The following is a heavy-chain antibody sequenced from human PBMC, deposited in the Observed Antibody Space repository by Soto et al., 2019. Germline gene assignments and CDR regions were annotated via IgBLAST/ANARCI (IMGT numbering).Heavy chain of an antibody. J-gene: IGHJ6*02. Sequence: QVQLVESGGGVVQPGRSLRLSCAASGFTFSSYGMHWVRQAPGKGLEWVAVISYDGSNKYYADSVKGRFTISRYNSKNTLYLQMNSLRAEATAVYYCAKHMDNYYYGMDVWGQGTTVTVSS. V-gene: IGHV3-30*18. CDR2: ISYDGSNK. CDR1: GFTFSSYG. CDR3: AKHMDNYYYGMDV.